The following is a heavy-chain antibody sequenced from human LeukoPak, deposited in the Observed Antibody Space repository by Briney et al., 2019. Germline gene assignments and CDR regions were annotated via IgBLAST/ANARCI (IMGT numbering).Heavy chain of an antibody. CDR1: GGSISSGGYY. D-gene: IGHD2-2*01. J-gene: IGHJ5*02. Sequence: TLSLTCTVSGGSISSGGYYWSWIRQHPAKGLEWIGYLYYSRSTYYNPSLKNRVTISVDTSKNQFSLKLRSVTAAERAVYYCARGLPKDIVVVPAAVWFDPWGEGTLVTVSS. V-gene: IGHV4-31*03. CDR3: ARGLPKDIVVVPAAVWFDP. CDR2: LYYSRST.